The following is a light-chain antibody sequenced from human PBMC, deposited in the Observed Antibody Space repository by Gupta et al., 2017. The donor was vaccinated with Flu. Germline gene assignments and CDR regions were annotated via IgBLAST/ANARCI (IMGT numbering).Light chain of an antibody. CDR1: QSVSSNY. Sequence: EIVLTQSPGTLSLSPGERATLSCRASQSVSSNYLAWYQQRAGQAPRLLIYGASSRATGLPDRLSGGGSGTEFTLTISRLEPEDFAVYYCQQYGSSPLTFGGGTKVDIK. CDR3: QQYGSSPLT. V-gene: IGKV3-20*01. J-gene: IGKJ4*01. CDR2: GAS.